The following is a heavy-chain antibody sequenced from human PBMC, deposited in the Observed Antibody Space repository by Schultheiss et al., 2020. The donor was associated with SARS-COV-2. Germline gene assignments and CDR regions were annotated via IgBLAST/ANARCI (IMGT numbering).Heavy chain of an antibody. CDR3: ARGSWVAVAGGRLDY. Sequence: GGSLRLSCAASGFTFSSYGMHWVRQAPGKGLEWVAVISYDGSNKYYADSVKGRFTISRDNAKNSLYLQMNSLRAEDTAVYYCARGSWVAVAGGRLDYWGQGTLVTVSS. D-gene: IGHD6-19*01. J-gene: IGHJ4*02. V-gene: IGHV3-30*03. CDR1: GFTFSSYG. CDR2: ISYDGSNK.